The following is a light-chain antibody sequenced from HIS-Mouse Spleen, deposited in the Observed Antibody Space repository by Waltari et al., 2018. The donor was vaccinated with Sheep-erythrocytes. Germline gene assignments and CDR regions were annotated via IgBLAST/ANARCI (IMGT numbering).Light chain of an antibody. Sequence: QSALTQPASVSGSPGQSITLSCTGTSRDVGSYNLVSWSQQHPGKAPKLIIYEGSKRPSGVSNRFSGSKSGNTASLTISGLQAEDEADYYCCSYAGSSTWVFGGGTKLTVL. CDR2: EGS. V-gene: IGLV2-23*01. J-gene: IGLJ3*02. CDR1: SRDVGSYNL. CDR3: CSYAGSSTWV.